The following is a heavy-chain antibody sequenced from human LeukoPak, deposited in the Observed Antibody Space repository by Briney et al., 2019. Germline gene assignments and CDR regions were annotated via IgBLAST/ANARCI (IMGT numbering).Heavy chain of an antibody. CDR1: GGTFSSYA. D-gene: IGHD2-2*01. Sequence: SVKVSCTASGGTFSSYAISWVRQAPGQGLEWMGRIIPILGIANYAQKFQGRVTITADKSTSTAYMELSSLRSEDTAVYYCARDAWVVPAAMEAYYYGMDVWGQGTTVTVSS. J-gene: IGHJ6*02. CDR2: IIPILGIA. V-gene: IGHV1-69*04. CDR3: ARDAWVVPAAMEAYYYGMDV.